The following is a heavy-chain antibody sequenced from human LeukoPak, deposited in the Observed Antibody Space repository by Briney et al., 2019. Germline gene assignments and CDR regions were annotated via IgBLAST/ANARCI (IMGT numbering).Heavy chain of an antibody. J-gene: IGHJ6*04. D-gene: IGHD5-12*01. CDR1: GYTFTSYA. Sequence: ASVKVSCKASGYTFTSYAMHWVRQAPGQRLEWMGWINAGNGNTKYSQKFQGRVTITRDTSASTAYMELSSLRSEDTAVYYCARDGPNSGYGPYHYYGMDVWGKGTTVTVSS. CDR2: INAGNGNT. CDR3: ARDGPNSGYGPYHYYGMDV. V-gene: IGHV1-3*01.